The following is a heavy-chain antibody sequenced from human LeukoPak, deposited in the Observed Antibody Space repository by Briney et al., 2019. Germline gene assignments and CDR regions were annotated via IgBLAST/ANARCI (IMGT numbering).Heavy chain of an antibody. CDR3: AKRFRYGTLDY. D-gene: IGHD4-17*01. CDR1: GFTFSSYG. CDR2: ISYDGSNK. Sequence: GGSLRLSCAASGFTFSSYGMHWVRQAPGKGLEWVAVISYDGSNKYYADSVKGRFTISRDNSKNTLYLQMDSLRAKDTAVYYCAKRFRYGTLDYWGQGTLVTVSS. J-gene: IGHJ4*02. V-gene: IGHV3-30*18.